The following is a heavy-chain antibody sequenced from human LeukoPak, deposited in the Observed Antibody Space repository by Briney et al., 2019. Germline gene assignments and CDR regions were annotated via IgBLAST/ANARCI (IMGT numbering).Heavy chain of an antibody. CDR3: ARGEEKATITALDS. V-gene: IGHV3-21*01. CDR2: ISSSSSYI. Sequence: PGGSLRLSCAASGFTFSNYDMHWDRQAPGKGLEWVSAISSSSSYIYYADSIKGRFTISRDNAENSLYLQMNSLRAVDTAVYFCARGEEKATITALDSWGQGTLVTVSS. CDR1: GFTFSNYD. J-gene: IGHJ4*02. D-gene: IGHD5-24*01.